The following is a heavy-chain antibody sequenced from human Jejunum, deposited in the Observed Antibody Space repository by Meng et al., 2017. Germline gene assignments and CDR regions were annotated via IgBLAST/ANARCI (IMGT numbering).Heavy chain of an antibody. J-gene: IGHJ4*01. CDR1: GFTFSDYA. D-gene: IGHD6-13*01. Sequence: GGSLRLSCAASGFTFSDYAMGWVRQAPGKGLEWVPSISASARDTYYADSVKGRFSISRDNSKNTLYLQMNSLRVDDSAVYFCAKALEEAAGTARRYYDYWGLGKLVNGAS. V-gene: IGHV3-23*01. CDR2: ISASARDT. CDR3: AKALEEAAGTARRYYDY.